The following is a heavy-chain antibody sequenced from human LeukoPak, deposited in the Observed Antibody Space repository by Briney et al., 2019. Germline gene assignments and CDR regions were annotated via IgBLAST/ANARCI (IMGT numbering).Heavy chain of an antibody. Sequence: SETLSLTCSVSGGAISRYYWSWIRQPPGKGLEWIGYIYYSGSTNYNPSLKSRVTISVDTSKNQFSLKLSSVTAADTAVYYCASGAYSYYYMDVWGKGPTVTIS. CDR2: IYYSGST. CDR1: GGAISRYY. CDR3: ASGAYSYYYMDV. J-gene: IGHJ6*03. V-gene: IGHV4-59*01. D-gene: IGHD1-26*01.